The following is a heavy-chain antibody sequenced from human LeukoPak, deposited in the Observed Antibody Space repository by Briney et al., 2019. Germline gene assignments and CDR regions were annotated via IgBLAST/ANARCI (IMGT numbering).Heavy chain of an antibody. V-gene: IGHV1-69*05. CDR2: IIPIFGTA. J-gene: IGHJ5*02. Sequence: GASVKVSCKASGGTFSSYAISWVRQAPGQGLEWMGGIIPIFGTANYAQKFQGRVTITTDESTSTAYMELSSLRSEDTAVYYCAKEVGTYNWFDPWGRGTLVTVSS. CDR3: AKEVGTYNWFDP. CDR1: GGTFSSYA. D-gene: IGHD1-1*01.